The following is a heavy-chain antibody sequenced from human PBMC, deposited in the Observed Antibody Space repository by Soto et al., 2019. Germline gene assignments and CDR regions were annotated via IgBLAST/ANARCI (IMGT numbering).Heavy chain of an antibody. CDR3: AVXSPTTEITPFHYNGLDV. D-gene: IGHD1-1*01. Sequence: ASVKVSCKVSGYTVTDLSIHWVRQSPGKGLEWMANFEPEDGEIVYAQKFQGRVKVTEDTSANTAYLELSSLTSDDTAVYYCAVXSPTTEITPFHYNGLDVWGQGTMVTVSS. CDR2: FEPEDGEI. J-gene: IGHJ6*02. CDR1: GYTVTDLS. V-gene: IGHV1-24*01.